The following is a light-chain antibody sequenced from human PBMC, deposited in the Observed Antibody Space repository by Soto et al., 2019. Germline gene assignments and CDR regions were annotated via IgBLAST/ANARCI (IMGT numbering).Light chain of an antibody. V-gene: IGLV2-18*02. J-gene: IGLJ1*01. CDR1: SSDIGSYNR. CDR2: EVS. CDR3: NSFTTSSTYV. Sequence: QSALTQPASVSGSPGQSITISCTGTSSDIGSYNRVSWYQQPPGTAPKLIIYEVSYRPSGVPDRFSGSKSGNTASLTISGLQAEDEADYYCNSFTTSSTYVFGTGTKVTVL.